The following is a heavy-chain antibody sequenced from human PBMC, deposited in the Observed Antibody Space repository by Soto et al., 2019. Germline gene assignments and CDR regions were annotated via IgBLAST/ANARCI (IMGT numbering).Heavy chain of an antibody. D-gene: IGHD3-9*01. CDR3: AIPSSRSAILTVPFDY. CDR1: GFTFSTYA. Sequence: GGSLRLSCAASGFTFSTYAMHWVRQAPGKGLEWVAVISYDGSNKYYADSVKGRFTISRDNSKNTLYLQMNSLRAEDTAVYYCAIPSSRSAILTVPFDYWGQGPLVTVS. CDR2: ISYDGSNK. J-gene: IGHJ4*02. V-gene: IGHV3-30*04.